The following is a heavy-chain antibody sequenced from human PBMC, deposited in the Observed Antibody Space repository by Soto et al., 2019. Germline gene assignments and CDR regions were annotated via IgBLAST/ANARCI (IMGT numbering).Heavy chain of an antibody. CDR3: ARVLVRGVITYYYYYGMDV. D-gene: IGHD3-10*01. CDR1: GGSFSGYY. Sequence: SETLSLTCAVYGGSFSGYYWSWIRQPPGKGLEWIGEINHSGSTNYNPSLKSRVTISVDTSKNQFSLKLSSVTAADTAVYYCARVLVRGVITYYYYYGMDVWGQGTTVTVSS. J-gene: IGHJ6*02. V-gene: IGHV4-34*01. CDR2: INHSGST.